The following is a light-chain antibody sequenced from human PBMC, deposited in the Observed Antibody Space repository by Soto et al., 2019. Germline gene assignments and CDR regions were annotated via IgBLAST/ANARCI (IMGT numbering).Light chain of an antibody. J-gene: IGKJ1*01. Sequence: EIVLTQSPGILSLSPGARATLSCRASQSVAYTSLAWYQQRPGQAPRLLIYGTSTRATGTPDRFIGIGSGTAFTLTISRLEPEDFAVYYCQQYVTTPRTFGQGTKVE. CDR3: QQYVTTPRT. CDR1: QSVAYTS. CDR2: GTS. V-gene: IGKV3-20*01.